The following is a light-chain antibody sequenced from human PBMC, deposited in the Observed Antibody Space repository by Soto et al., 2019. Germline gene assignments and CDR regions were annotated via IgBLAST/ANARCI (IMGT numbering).Light chain of an antibody. V-gene: IGKV1-5*01. CDR1: QSIGRW. CDR3: QHYNTYSST. Sequence: DIQMTQSPSTLSASVGDRVTITCLASQSIGRWLAWYQQKPGKAPNLLIYDASSLEGGVPSRFSGSGSGTEFTLTISSLQPDDFATYYCQHYNTYSSTFGQGTKVEIK. J-gene: IGKJ1*01. CDR2: DAS.